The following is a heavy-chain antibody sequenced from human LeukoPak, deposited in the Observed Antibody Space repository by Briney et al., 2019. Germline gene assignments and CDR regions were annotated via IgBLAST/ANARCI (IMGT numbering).Heavy chain of an antibody. CDR3: ARDGVVVPAALYNWFDP. Sequence: GGPLRLSCAASGFTFSSYSMTWVRQAPGKGLEWVSSISSSSSCIYYADSVKGRFTISRDNAKNSLYLQMNSLRAEDTAVYYCARDGVVVPAALYNWFDPWGQGTLVTVSS. CDR1: GFTFSSYS. CDR2: ISSSSSCI. J-gene: IGHJ5*02. D-gene: IGHD2-2*01. V-gene: IGHV3-21*01.